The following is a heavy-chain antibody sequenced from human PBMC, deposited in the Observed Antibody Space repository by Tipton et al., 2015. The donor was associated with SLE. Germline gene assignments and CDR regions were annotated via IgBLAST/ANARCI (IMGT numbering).Heavy chain of an antibody. D-gene: IGHD3-10*01. J-gene: IGHJ4*02. CDR2: IYNTASA. V-gene: IGHV4-59*01. CDR1: GGSISTYY. Sequence: TLSLTCTVSGGSISTYYWGWIRQPPGEGLEWIGSIYNTASANYNPSLKSRVTISLDTSKNQFSLRLSSVTAADTAVYYCASGVYFFDFWGQGALVTVSS. CDR3: ASGVYFFDF.